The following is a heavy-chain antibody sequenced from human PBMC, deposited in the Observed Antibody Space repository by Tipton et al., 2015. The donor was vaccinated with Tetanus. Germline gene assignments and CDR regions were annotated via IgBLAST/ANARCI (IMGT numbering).Heavy chain of an antibody. CDR1: GVSMIDSY. V-gene: IGHV4-4*07. Sequence: TLSLTCTVSGVSMIDSYWNWIRQPAGKGLEWIGRIYSSGTTNYDPSLRGRVTMSIDTSKNQFSLNLSSVTAADTAVYYCARLILGRSKEVAGVRCYYCYGLDVWGQGATVTVTS. D-gene: IGHD6-19*01. J-gene: IGHJ6*02. CDR3: ARLILGRSKEVAGVRCYYCYGLDV. CDR2: IYSSGTT.